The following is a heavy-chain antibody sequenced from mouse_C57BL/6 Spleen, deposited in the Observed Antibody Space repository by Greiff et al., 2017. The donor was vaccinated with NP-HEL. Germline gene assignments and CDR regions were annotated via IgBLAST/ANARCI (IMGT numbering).Heavy chain of an antibody. Sequence: EVQLQESGPGLVKPSQSLSLTCSVTGYSITSGYYWNWIRQFPGNKLEWMGYISYDGSNNYNPSLKNRISITRDTSKNQFFLKLNSVTTEDTATYYYARGVTTGYYYAMDYWGQGTSVTVSS. CDR1: GYSITSGYY. CDR3: ARGVTTGYYYAMDY. CDR2: ISYDGSN. D-gene: IGHD2-2*01. V-gene: IGHV3-6*01. J-gene: IGHJ4*01.